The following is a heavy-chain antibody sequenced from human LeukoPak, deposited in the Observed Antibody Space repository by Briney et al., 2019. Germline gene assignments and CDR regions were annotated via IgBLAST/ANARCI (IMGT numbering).Heavy chain of an antibody. Sequence: PGGSLRLSCAASGFTFDDYGMSWLRQAPGKGLEWVSGINWNGGSTGYADSVKGRFTISRDNAKNSLYLQMNRLRAEDKALYFRERDRDDYVWGSYGYLGQGTLVTVSS. CDR3: ERDRDDYVWGSYGY. V-gene: IGHV3-20*04. CDR2: INWNGGST. CDR1: GFTFDDYG. D-gene: IGHD3-16*01. J-gene: IGHJ4*02.